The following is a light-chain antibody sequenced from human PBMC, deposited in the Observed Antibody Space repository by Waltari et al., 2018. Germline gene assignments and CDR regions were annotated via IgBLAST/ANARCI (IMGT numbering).Light chain of an antibody. Sequence: DIQMTQSPSSLSASVGDRVTITCRASQSISSYLNWYQQKPGKAPKLLIYAASSLQSGVVSRFSGSGSGTDFTLTISSLQPEDVATYYCQQSYSTPAITFGQGTRLEIK. CDR2: AAS. J-gene: IGKJ5*01. V-gene: IGKV1-39*01. CDR1: QSISSY. CDR3: QQSYSTPAIT.